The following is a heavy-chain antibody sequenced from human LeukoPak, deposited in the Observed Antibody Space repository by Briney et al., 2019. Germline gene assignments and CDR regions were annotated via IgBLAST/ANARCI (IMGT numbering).Heavy chain of an antibody. CDR1: GGSIRNYY. CDR3: ARGPSAESTRFDP. CDR2: INHSGST. J-gene: IGHJ5*02. Sequence: SETLSLTCTVSGGSIRNYYWSWIRQPPGKGLEWIGEINHSGSTNYNPSLKSRVTISVDTSKNQFSLKLSSVTAADTAVYYCARGPSAESTRFDPWGQGTLVTVSS. V-gene: IGHV4-34*01.